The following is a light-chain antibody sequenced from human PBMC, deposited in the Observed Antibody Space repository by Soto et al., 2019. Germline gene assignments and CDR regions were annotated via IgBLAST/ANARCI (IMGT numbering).Light chain of an antibody. CDR3: QQYGSSPWT. V-gene: IGKV3-20*01. J-gene: IGKJ1*01. Sequence: EIVLSQSPDTLSLSPGEGATLSCRASQSVSDRYLAWYQQRPGQAPRLLIYGASNRPTGIPDRVSGSGSGTDFTLTITRLEPEDFEVYYCQQYGSSPWTFGQGTKVEIK. CDR1: QSVSDRY. CDR2: GAS.